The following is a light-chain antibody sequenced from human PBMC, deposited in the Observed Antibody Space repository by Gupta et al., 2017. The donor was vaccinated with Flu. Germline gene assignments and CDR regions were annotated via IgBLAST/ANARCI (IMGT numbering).Light chain of an antibody. V-gene: IGKV2-28*01. J-gene: IGKJ4*01. Sequence: VTPGEPASISCRPSQSLLHSNGYNYLDWYVQKPGQSPQLLIYMGSNRASGVPDRFSGSGSGTDFTLKISRVEAEDVGVYYCMQALQTPLTFGGGTKVEIK. CDR1: QSLLHSNGYNY. CDR2: MGS. CDR3: MQALQTPLT.